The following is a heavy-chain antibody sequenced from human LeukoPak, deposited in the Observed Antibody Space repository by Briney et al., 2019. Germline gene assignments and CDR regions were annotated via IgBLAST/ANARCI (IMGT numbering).Heavy chain of an antibody. V-gene: IGHV1-18*01. CDR1: GYTFTSYG. Sequence: ASVKVSCKASGYTFTSYGISWVRQAPGQGLEWMGWISAYNGNTNYAQKLQGRVTMTTDTSTSTAYMELRSLRSDDTAVYYCARGYSYGSYYYGMDVWGQGTTVTVSS. CDR3: ARGYSYGSYYYGMDV. CDR2: ISAYNGNT. J-gene: IGHJ6*02. D-gene: IGHD5-18*01.